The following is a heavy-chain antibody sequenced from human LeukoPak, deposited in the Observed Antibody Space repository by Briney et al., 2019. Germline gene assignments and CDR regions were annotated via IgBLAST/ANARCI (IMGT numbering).Heavy chain of an antibody. CDR2: IEYDGTNT. D-gene: IGHD2-15*01. J-gene: IGHJ6*04. CDR3: ARNRLRATATAMDV. Sequence: GGSLRLSCAASGFTFSNYGMHWVRQVPGKGLEWVAFIEYDGTNTHFADSVRGRFTISRDNSEDTLYLQIITLRAMDTAVYYCARNRLRATATAMDVWGKGTTVTVSS. V-gene: IGHV3-30*02. CDR1: GFTFSNYG.